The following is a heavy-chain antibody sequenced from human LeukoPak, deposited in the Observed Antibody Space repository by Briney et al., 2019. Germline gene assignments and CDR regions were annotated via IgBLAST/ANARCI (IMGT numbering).Heavy chain of an antibody. CDR3: ARLRIAAAGDNDY. V-gene: IGHV4-34*01. Sequence: KSSETLSLTCAVYGGSFSGYYWSWIRQPPGKGLEWIGEINHSGSTNYNPSLKSRVTISVDTSKNQFSLKLSSVTAADTAVYYCARLRIAAAGDNDYWGQGTLVTVSS. CDR1: GGSFSGYY. CDR2: INHSGST. D-gene: IGHD6-13*01. J-gene: IGHJ4*02.